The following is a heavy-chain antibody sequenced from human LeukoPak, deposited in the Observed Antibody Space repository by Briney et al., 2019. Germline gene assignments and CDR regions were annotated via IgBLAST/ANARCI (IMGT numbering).Heavy chain of an antibody. CDR1: GGSISSSSYY. Sequence: SETLSLTCTVSGGSISSSSYYWGWIRQPPGKGLEWIGSIYYSGSTYYNPSLKSRVTISVDTSKNQFSLKLSSVTAADTAVYYCAKGQGSYYKIGAFDIWGQGTMVTVSS. D-gene: IGHD3-10*01. CDR3: AKGQGSYYKIGAFDI. CDR2: IYYSGST. V-gene: IGHV4-39*01. J-gene: IGHJ3*02.